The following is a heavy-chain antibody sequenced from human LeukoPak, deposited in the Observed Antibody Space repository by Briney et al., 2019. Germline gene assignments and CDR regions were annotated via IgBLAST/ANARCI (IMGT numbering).Heavy chain of an antibody. CDR2: MNPNSGNT. Sequence: ASVKVSCKASGYTFTDYYMHWVRQAPGQGLEWMGWMNPNSGNTGYAQKFQGRVTMTRNTSISTAYMELSSLRSEDTAVYYCARGPNKSDGGNSGSAWFDPWGQGTLVTVSS. CDR3: ARGPNKSDGGNSGSAWFDP. V-gene: IGHV1-8*02. D-gene: IGHD4-23*01. CDR1: GYTFTDYY. J-gene: IGHJ5*02.